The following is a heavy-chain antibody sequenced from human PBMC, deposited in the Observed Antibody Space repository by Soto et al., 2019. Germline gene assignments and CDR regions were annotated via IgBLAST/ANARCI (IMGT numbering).Heavy chain of an antibody. V-gene: IGHV1-46*01. J-gene: IGHJ5*02. Sequence: ASVKVSCKASGYTFTSYYMHWVRQAPGQVLEWMGIINPSGGSTSYAQKFQGRVTMTRDTSTSTVYMELSSLRSEDTAVYYCARRYGSGSYAYFNWYDPRGQGSLVTVSS. CDR2: INPSGGST. D-gene: IGHD3-10*01. CDR3: ARRYGSGSYAYFNWYDP. CDR1: GYTFTSYY.